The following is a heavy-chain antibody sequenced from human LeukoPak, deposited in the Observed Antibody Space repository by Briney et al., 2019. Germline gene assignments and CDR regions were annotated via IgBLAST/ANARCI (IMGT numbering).Heavy chain of an antibody. CDR1: GFIFSDYG. D-gene: IGHD1-1*01. V-gene: IGHV3-33*01. CDR3: ARWGGTRQYYFDY. CDR2: TRFDGSIK. Sequence: GGSLRLSCAMSGFIFSDYGFHWVRQAPGKGLEWVAVTRFDGSIKQYADSVKGRFTISRDDSKNTLYLQMNSLKSEDTAVYYCARWGGTRQYYFDYWGRGTLVTVSS. J-gene: IGHJ4*02.